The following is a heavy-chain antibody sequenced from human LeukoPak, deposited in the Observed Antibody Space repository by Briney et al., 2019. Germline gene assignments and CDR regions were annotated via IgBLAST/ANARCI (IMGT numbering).Heavy chain of an antibody. Sequence: ASVKVSCKASGYTFTNYAVHWVRQAPGQRLEWMAWINCGKGNTKYSQKLQGRIAITRDTSASTVYMELRSLRFEDMAVYYCVREGPEYYDSGLDHWGQGTLVTVSS. CDR1: GYTFTNYA. CDR3: VREGPEYYDSGLDH. CDR2: INCGKGNT. V-gene: IGHV1-3*03. J-gene: IGHJ4*02. D-gene: IGHD3-22*01.